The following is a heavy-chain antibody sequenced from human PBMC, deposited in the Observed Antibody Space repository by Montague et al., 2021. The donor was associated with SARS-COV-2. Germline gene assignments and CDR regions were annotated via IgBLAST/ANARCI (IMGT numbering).Heavy chain of an antibody. Sequence: SETLSLTCTVSGGSISSSSYYWGCIRQPPGKGLEWIGSIYYSGSTYYNPSLKSRVTISVDTSKNQFSLKLSSVTAADTAVYYCARRVTGTTVHYYYYGMDVWGQGTTVTVSS. CDR2: IYYSGST. J-gene: IGHJ6*02. CDR3: ARRVTGTTVHYYYYGMDV. CDR1: GGSISSSSYY. V-gene: IGHV4-39*01. D-gene: IGHD1-20*01.